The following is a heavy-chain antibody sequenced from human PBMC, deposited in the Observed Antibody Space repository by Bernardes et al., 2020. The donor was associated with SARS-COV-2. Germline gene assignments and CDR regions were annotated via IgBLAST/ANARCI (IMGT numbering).Heavy chain of an antibody. Sequence: TVSLTCAVSGVSIVTANWWSWVRQAPGKGLEWIGQIYHGGSTDYNPSLKSRVTISVDKSKNHFSLRLSSVAAADTAVYYCARANFLNYYDSSAYQYFQDWGQGTLVTVSS. V-gene: IGHV4-4*02. CDR1: GVSIVTANW. D-gene: IGHD3-22*01. CDR3: ARANFLNYYDSSAYQYFQD. CDR2: IYHGGST. J-gene: IGHJ1*01.